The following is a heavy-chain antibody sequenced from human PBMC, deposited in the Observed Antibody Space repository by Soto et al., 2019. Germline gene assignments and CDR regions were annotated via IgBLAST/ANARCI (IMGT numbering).Heavy chain of an antibody. J-gene: IGHJ6*02. CDR1: GFTFGDYA. V-gene: IGHV3-49*04. CDR2: IRGKPNGGAT. Sequence: SLRLSCTASGFTFGDYAMNWVRQAPGKGLEWVGFIRGKPNGGATDYAASLKGRFTISRDDSKSIAYLQMNSLKTEDTAVYDCTRDFQGQYYYGMDVWGQGTTVTVSS. CDR3: TRDFQGQYYYGMDV.